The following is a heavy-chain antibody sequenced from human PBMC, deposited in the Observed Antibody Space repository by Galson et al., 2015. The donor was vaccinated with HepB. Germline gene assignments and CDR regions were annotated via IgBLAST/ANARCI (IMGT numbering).Heavy chain of an antibody. J-gene: IGHJ4*02. V-gene: IGHV3-7*01. CDR2: INQDGSDK. Sequence: SLRLSCAASGFTFSSYWMSWVRQAPGKGLEWVANINQDGSDKYYVDSVKGRFTISRDNAKNSLYLQMNSLRAEDTAVYYCARDARSHYTTKFDYWGQGTLVTVSS. CDR3: ARDARSHYTTKFDY. CDR1: GFTFSSYW. D-gene: IGHD1-26*01.